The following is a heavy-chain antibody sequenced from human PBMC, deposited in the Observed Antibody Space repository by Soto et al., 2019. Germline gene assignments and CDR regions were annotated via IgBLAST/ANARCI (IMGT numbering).Heavy chain of an antibody. CDR3: TRDRCSGISCYLRY. D-gene: IGHD2-2*01. Sequence: GGALRLSCAASGFNLSSSAMNLVRQAPGKGVEWLSVISYDGSKKYYADSVKGRFTISRDDSKNTLYLQMHSLRANDTAVYYCTRDRCSGISCYLRYLGQGTLVTVSS. V-gene: IGHV3-30-3*01. CDR2: ISYDGSKK. J-gene: IGHJ4*02. CDR1: GFNLSSSA.